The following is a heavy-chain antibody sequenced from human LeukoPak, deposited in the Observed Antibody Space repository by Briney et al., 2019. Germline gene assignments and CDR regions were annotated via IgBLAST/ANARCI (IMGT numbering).Heavy chain of an antibody. Sequence: SDTLSLTCNVSGGSVTSHYWNWIRRPPGKGLEWIGYLYHTGITKYNPSFKSRVSMSVDTSKNQFFLKVNSVTAADTAVYHCVRSVDYFDNTGPHMMFDYWGQGSLVTVSS. J-gene: IGHJ4*02. D-gene: IGHD3-22*01. CDR3: VRSVDYFDNTGPHMMFDY. CDR2: LYHTGIT. V-gene: IGHV4-59*02. CDR1: GGSVTSHY.